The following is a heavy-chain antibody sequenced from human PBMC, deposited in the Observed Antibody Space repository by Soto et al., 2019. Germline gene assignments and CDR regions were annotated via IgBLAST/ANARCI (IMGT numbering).Heavy chain of an antibody. CDR1: VFIFRDFY. CDR2: ISSSSSST. CDR3: ARDRGGGSIFGGHYGMDV. Sequence: PWGSLLLSCAASVFIFRDFYMSWIRQVPGKGLDLLSKISSSSSSTDYADSVKGRFTISRDNSKNSLYLQMSRLRAEDTAVYYCARDRGGGSIFGGHYGMDVWGQGTPVTVSS. D-gene: IGHD3-3*01. V-gene: IGHV3-11*06. J-gene: IGHJ6*02.